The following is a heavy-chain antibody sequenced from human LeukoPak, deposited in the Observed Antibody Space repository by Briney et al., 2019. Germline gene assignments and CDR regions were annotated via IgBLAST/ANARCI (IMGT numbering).Heavy chain of an antibody. J-gene: IGHJ4*02. CDR3: ASHYGDYVFDY. CDR1: GGSISSSSYY. V-gene: IGHV4-39*01. D-gene: IGHD4-17*01. CDR2: IYYSGST. Sequence: SETLSLTCTVSGGSISSSSYYWGWIRQPPGKGLEWIGSIYYSGSTYYNPSLKSRVTISVDTSKNQFSLKLSSVTAADTAVYYCASHYGDYVFDYWGQGTLVTVSS.